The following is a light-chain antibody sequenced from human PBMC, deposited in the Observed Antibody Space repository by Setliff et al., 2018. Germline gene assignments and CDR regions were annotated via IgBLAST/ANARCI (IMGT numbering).Light chain of an antibody. CDR1: SSDIGGYNY. V-gene: IGLV2-14*03. Sequence: QSALTQPASVSGSPGQPITISCTGPSSDIGGYNYVSWYQQYPGKAPQLITYGVSKRPSGVSDRFSGSKSGNTASLTISGLQVEDEADYYCSSYTSNTVVFAAGTKVTVL. CDR2: GVS. J-gene: IGLJ1*01. CDR3: SSYTSNTVV.